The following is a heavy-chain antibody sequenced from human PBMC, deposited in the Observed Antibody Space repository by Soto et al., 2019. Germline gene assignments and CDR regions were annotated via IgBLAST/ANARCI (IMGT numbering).Heavy chain of an antibody. D-gene: IGHD6-6*01. CDR1: GGSISSYY. CDR2: IYYSGST. Sequence: SETLSLTCTGSGGSISSYYWSWIRQPPGKGLEWIGYIYYSGSTNYNPSLKSRVTISVDTSKTQFSLKLSSVTAADTAVYYCASQDLDYSGSYDYWGQGTLDPVSS. V-gene: IGHV4-59*08. CDR3: ASQDLDYSGSYDY. J-gene: IGHJ4*02.